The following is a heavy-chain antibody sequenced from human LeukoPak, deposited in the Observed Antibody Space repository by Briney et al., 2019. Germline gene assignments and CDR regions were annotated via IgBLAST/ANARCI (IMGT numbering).Heavy chain of an antibody. D-gene: IGHD3-10*01. V-gene: IGHV3-48*01. CDR2: ISSSSSTI. J-gene: IGHJ5*02. Sequence: GGSLRLSCAASGFTFSSYSMNWVRQAPGKGLEWVSYISSSSSTIYYADSVKGRFTISRDNAKNSLYLQMNSLRAEDTAVYYCARGPEPYYYGSGNWFDPWGQGTLVTVSS. CDR3: ARGPEPYYYGSGNWFDP. CDR1: GFTFSSYS.